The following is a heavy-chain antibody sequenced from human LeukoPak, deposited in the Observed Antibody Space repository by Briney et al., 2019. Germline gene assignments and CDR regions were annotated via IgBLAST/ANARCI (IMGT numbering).Heavy chain of an antibody. D-gene: IGHD3-16*02. J-gene: IGHJ6*03. Sequence: PGGSLRLSCAASGFTFSSYWMSWVRQAPGKGLEWVSYISSSSGNIYYADSVKGRFTISRDNAKTPLYLQMNSLRAEDTALYYCARDRGGIGYYMDVWGKGTTVTVSS. CDR3: ARDRGGIGYYMDV. CDR2: ISSSSGNI. V-gene: IGHV3-48*01. CDR1: GFTFSSYW.